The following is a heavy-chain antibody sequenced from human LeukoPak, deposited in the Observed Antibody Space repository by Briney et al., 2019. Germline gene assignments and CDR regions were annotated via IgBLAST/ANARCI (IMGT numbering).Heavy chain of an antibody. V-gene: IGHV4-59*08. CDR1: GGSISSDY. CDR2: IYNSGSN. CDR3: ATRGY. J-gene: IGHJ4*02. D-gene: IGHD3-10*01. Sequence: SETLSLTCTVSGGSISSDYWQWIRQPPGKGLEWVGYIYNSGSNKYNPSLKSRDTISIDTSKNQFSLKLTSVTAADTAVYYCATRGYWGQGTLVTVSS.